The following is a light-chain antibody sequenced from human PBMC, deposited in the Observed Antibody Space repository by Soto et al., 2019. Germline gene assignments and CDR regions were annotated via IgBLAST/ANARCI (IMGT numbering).Light chain of an antibody. CDR2: DVS. J-gene: IGLJ1*01. CDR3: SSYISSSSYV. V-gene: IGLV2-14*01. CDR1: SSDVGGYNY. Sequence: QSALTQPASVSGSPGQSITISCTGTSSDVGGYNYVSWYQQNPGKAPKLMIYDVSNRPSGVSNRFSGSKSGNTASLTISGLQAEDEVDYYCSSYISSSSYVLGTGTKVTVL.